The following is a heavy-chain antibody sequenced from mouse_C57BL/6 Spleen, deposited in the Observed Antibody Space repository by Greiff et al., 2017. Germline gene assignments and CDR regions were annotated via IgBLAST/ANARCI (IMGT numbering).Heavy chain of an antibody. Sequence: EVKLMESGGGLVKPGGSLKLSCAASGFTFSSYTMSWVRQTPEKRLEWVATIRGGGGNTYYPDSVKGRFTISKDNSKNTQYRQMSSLRSEDTALYYCARHDGCYYGNYLYYFDYWGQGTTLTVSS. V-gene: IGHV5-9*01. J-gene: IGHJ2*01. CDR1: GFTFSSYT. D-gene: IGHD2-1*01. CDR3: ARHDGCYYGNYLYYFDY. CDR2: IRGGGGNT.